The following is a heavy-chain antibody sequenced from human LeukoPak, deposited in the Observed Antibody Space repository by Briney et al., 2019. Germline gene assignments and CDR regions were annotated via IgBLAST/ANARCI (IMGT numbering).Heavy chain of an antibody. V-gene: IGHV1-8*02. CDR2: MTPNSGNT. CDR1: GYTFTGYY. D-gene: IGHD3-10*01. J-gene: IGHJ4*02. Sequence: ASVKVSCKASGYTFTGYYMHWVRQATGQGLEWMGWMTPNSGNTGYAQKFQGRVTMTRNTSISTAYMELSSLRSEDTAVYYCARGRVYGTPTDWGQGTLVTVSS. CDR3: ARGRVYGTPTD.